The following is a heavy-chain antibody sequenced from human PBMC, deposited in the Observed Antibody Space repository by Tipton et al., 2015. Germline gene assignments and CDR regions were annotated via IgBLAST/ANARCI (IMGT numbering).Heavy chain of an antibody. V-gene: IGHV3-23*01. CDR3: ASVRPYYYATGGPDAFHI. CDR2: FGGGGGGT. D-gene: IGHD3-22*01. J-gene: IGHJ3*02. CDR1: GFTFSTYW. Sequence: SLRLSCAASGFTFSTYWMHWVRQAPGKGLEWVSAFGGGGGGTYYADSVKGRFTISRDSSKNTLYLQMNSLRVEDTAVYYCASVRPYYYATGGPDAFHIWGQGTMVTVSS.